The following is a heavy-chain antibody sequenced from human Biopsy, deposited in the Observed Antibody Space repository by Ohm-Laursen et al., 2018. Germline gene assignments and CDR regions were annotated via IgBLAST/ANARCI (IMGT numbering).Heavy chain of an antibody. CDR3: AKASGYSSGWPIDY. J-gene: IGHJ4*02. Sequence: SLRLSCTASGFTFESYAMNWVRQAPGKGLEWVSGISWNSGSVVYADSVKGRFTISRDNAKNSLYLQMHSLRAEDTAFYYCAKASGYSSGWPIDYWGQGNLVTVSS. CDR2: ISWNSGSV. D-gene: IGHD6-19*01. CDR1: GFTFESYA. V-gene: IGHV3-9*01.